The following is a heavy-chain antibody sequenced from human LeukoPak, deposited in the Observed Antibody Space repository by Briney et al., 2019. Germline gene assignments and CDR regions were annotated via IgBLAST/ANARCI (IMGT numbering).Heavy chain of an antibody. V-gene: IGHV3-30-3*01. Sequence: QTGGSLRLSCAASGFTFSIYAIHWVRQAPGKGLEWVAVISYDGSNKYYADSVKGRFTISRDNSKNTLYLQMNSLRAEDTAVYYCARDPVYGDYVQYYFDYWGQGTLVTVSS. CDR3: ARDPVYGDYVQYYFDY. J-gene: IGHJ4*02. D-gene: IGHD4-17*01. CDR2: ISYDGSNK. CDR1: GFTFSIYA.